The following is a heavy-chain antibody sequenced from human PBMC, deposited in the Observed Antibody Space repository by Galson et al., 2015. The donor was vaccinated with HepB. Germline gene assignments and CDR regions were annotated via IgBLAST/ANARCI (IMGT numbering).Heavy chain of an antibody. Sequence: TLSLTCTVSGGSISSGGYYWSWIRQHPGKGLEWIGYIYYSGSTYYNPSLKSRVTISVDTSKNQFSLKLSSVTAADTAVYYCARVPGYCSSTSCYPFYYFDYWGQGTLVTVPS. CDR1: GGSISSGGYY. CDR2: IYYSGST. V-gene: IGHV4-31*03. CDR3: ARVPGYCSSTSCYPFYYFDY. J-gene: IGHJ4*02. D-gene: IGHD2-2*01.